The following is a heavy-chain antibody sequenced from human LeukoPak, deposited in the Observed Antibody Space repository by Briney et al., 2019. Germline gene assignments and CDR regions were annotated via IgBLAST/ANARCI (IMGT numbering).Heavy chain of an antibody. CDR1: CGSISSYY. Sequence: SETLSLTCAVCCGSISSYYWSWIRQPAGKGLEWIGRIYTSGSTNYNPSLKSRVTISVDTSKDQFSLKLSSVTAADTAVYYCARGGPFFDYWGRGTLVTVSS. CDR2: IYTSGST. J-gene: IGHJ4*02. CDR3: ARGGPFFDY. V-gene: IGHV4-4*07.